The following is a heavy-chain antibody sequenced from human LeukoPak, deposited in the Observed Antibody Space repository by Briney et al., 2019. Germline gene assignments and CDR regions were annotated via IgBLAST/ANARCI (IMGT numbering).Heavy chain of an antibody. CDR3: ARGPPSGYYTDYYYYYYMDV. Sequence: SETLSLTCTVSGGSISSNTYSWGWIRQPPGTGLEWIGSIYYSGSTYYNPSLNSRVTISVATSKNQFSLKLSSVTAADTAVYYCARGPPSGYYTDYYYYYYMDVWGKGTTVTVSS. CDR1: GGSISSNTYS. D-gene: IGHD3-3*01. J-gene: IGHJ6*03. V-gene: IGHV4-39*07. CDR2: IYYSGST.